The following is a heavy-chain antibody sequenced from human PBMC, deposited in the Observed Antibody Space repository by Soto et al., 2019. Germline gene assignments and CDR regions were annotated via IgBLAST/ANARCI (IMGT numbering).Heavy chain of an antibody. CDR2: ISAHNGNT. Sequence: QVHLVQSGAEVKKPGASVKVSCKASGYTFTSYGITWVRQAPGQGLEWMVWISAHNGNTDYAQKLQGRVIVTRDPPTSTAYMELRSLISDDTAVYYCARGRYGDYWGQGALVTVSS. D-gene: IGHD1-1*01. J-gene: IGHJ4*02. V-gene: IGHV1-18*01. CDR3: ARGRYGDY. CDR1: GYTFTSYG.